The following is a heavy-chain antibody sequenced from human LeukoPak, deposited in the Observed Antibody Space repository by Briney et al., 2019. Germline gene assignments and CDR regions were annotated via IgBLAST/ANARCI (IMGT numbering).Heavy chain of an antibody. CDR3: ARVGDCNGNCFYSY. Sequence: GGSLRLSCAASGFIFSSYWMHWVRQAPGEGLVWVSQINSDGTTTRHADSVKGRFTISRDNAKNTLYLQMNSLRAEDTAVYYCARVGDCNGNCFYSYWGQGALVTVSS. V-gene: IGHV3-74*01. CDR1: GFIFSSYW. J-gene: IGHJ4*02. D-gene: IGHD2-21*02. CDR2: INSDGTTT.